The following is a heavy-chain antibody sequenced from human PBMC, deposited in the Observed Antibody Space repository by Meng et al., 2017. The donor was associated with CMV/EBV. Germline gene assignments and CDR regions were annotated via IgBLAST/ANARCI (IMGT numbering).Heavy chain of an antibody. D-gene: IGHD3-10*01. CDR1: GFTVSSNY. Sequence: LSLTCAASGFTVSSNYMSWVRQAPGKGLEWVSVIYSGGSTYYADSVKGRFTISRNNSKNTLYLQMNSLRAEDTAVYYCSYGGGYWGQGTLVTVSS. CDR2: IYSGGST. V-gene: IGHV3-53*01. J-gene: IGHJ4*02. CDR3: SYGGGY.